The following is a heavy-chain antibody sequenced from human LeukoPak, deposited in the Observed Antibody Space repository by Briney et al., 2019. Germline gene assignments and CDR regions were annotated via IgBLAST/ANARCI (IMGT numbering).Heavy chain of an antibody. CDR2: INTNTGNP. CDR3: AIWYCSGGRCYSNARTFDY. V-gene: IGHV7-4-1*02. CDR1: GYTFTSYA. Sequence: GASVKVSCKASGYTFTSYAMNWVREAPGQGLEWMGWINTNTGNPTYARGLTGRFVFSLDTSVSTAYLQISSLKAEDTAVYYCAIWYCSGGRCYSNARTFDYWGQGTRVTVSS. J-gene: IGHJ4*02. D-gene: IGHD2-15*01.